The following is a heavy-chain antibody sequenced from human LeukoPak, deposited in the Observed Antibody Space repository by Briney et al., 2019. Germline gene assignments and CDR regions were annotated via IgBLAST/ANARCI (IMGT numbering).Heavy chain of an antibody. CDR3: ARSGNYDFWSGRLYYYYMDV. Sequence: SETLSLTCAVYGRSFSGYYWSWIRQPPGKGLEWIGEINHSGSTNYNPSLKSRVTISVDTSKNQFSLKLSSVTAADTAVYYCARSGNYDFWSGRLYYYYMDVWGKGTTVTVSS. J-gene: IGHJ6*03. D-gene: IGHD3-3*01. CDR2: INHSGST. V-gene: IGHV4-34*01. CDR1: GRSFSGYY.